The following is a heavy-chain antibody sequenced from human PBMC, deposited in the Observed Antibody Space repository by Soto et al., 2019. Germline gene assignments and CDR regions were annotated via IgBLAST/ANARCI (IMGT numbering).Heavy chain of an antibody. CDR3: ARGLRFLLPDDAFDI. V-gene: IGHV1-2*02. J-gene: IGHJ3*02. CDR2: INPNNGGT. Sequence: ASVKVSCKASGYTFTGYYVHWVRQAPGQGLEWMGWINPNNGGTNYAQKFQGRVTMTRDTSISTAYMELSRLRSDDTAVYYCARGLRFLLPDDAFDIWGRGTKVTVSS. CDR1: GYTFTGYY. D-gene: IGHD5-12*01.